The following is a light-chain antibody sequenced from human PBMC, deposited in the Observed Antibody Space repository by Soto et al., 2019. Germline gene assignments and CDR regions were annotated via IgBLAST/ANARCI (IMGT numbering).Light chain of an antibody. V-gene: IGLV2-14*01. Sequence: QSALTQPASVSGSPGQSITISCTGTSSDIGGYNYVSWYQQHPGKAPKVMIYEVSNRSSGVSNRFSGSKSGNTASLIISGLQAEDEADYYCSSYTRSSTWVFGGGTKLTVL. CDR1: SSDIGGYNY. CDR3: SSYTRSSTWV. CDR2: EVS. J-gene: IGLJ3*02.